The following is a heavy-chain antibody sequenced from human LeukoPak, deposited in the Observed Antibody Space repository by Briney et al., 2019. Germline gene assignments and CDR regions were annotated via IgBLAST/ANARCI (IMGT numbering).Heavy chain of an antibody. D-gene: IGHD3-16*01. CDR2: INPSGGRK. J-gene: IGHJ4*02. CDR3: ARDLIMITFGGGLDY. CDR1: GYTFTSYY. Sequence: ASVKVSCKASGYTFTSYYMHWLRQPLGQGLNWMEIINPSGGRKSYAQKFQGRVTMTRDTSTSTVYMELSSLRSEDTAVYYCARDLIMITFGGGLDYWGQGTLVTVSS. V-gene: IGHV1-46*03.